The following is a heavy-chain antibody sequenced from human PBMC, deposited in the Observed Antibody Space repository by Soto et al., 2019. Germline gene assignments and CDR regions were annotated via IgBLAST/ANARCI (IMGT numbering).Heavy chain of an antibody. Sequence: SETLSLTCTVSGGSISSGDYYWSWIRQPPGKGLEWIGYIYYSGSTYYNPSLKSRVTISVDTSKNQFSLKLSSVTAADTAVYYCARGREAGDCSSTSCYDYYYGMDVWGQGTTVTVSS. J-gene: IGHJ6*02. V-gene: IGHV4-30-4*01. CDR2: IYYSGST. CDR1: GGSISSGDYY. CDR3: ARGREAGDCSSTSCYDYYYGMDV. D-gene: IGHD2-2*01.